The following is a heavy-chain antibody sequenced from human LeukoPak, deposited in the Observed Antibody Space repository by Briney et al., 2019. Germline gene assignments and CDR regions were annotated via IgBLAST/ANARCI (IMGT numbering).Heavy chain of an antibody. Sequence: GESLKISCKGSGYSFTSYWIGWVRQLPGKGLGWRGIIYPGVSDTRYRPSFQGQVTISADKSIRTDYLQWGSLKDSDTAMYYCARAMVRGATGAFDYWGEGGMVTDSS. D-gene: IGHD3-10*01. CDR1: GYSFTSYW. V-gene: IGHV5-51*01. J-gene: IGHJ4*02. CDR3: ARAMVRGATGAFDY. CDR2: IYPGVSDT.